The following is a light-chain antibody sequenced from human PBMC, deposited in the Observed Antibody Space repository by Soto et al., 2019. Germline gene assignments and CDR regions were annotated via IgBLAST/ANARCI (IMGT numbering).Light chain of an antibody. CDR1: QSISRS. V-gene: IGKV3-15*01. Sequence: EIVLTQSPAILSVSPGERATLSCRASQSISRSLAWYQQKPGQAPRLLISDASTRATGIPARFSGSGSGTEFTLTISSLQSEDFALYYCHQSNSWPPGTFGQGTKVDIK. J-gene: IGKJ2*01. CDR2: DAS. CDR3: HQSNSWPPGT.